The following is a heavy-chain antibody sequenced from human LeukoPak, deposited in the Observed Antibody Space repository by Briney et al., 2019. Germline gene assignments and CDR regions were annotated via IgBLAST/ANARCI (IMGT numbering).Heavy chain of an antibody. CDR3: ARGSDTAAGLY. J-gene: IGHJ4*02. V-gene: IGHV4-59*12. Sequence: SETLSLTCTVSGGSISSYYWSWVRQPPGKGLEWIGYIYYSGSTKYNPSLKSRVSVSADSSKNQFSLKVSSVTAADTAVYYCARGSDTAAGLYWGQGTLVTVSS. CDR2: IYYSGST. D-gene: IGHD6-13*01. CDR1: GGSISSYY.